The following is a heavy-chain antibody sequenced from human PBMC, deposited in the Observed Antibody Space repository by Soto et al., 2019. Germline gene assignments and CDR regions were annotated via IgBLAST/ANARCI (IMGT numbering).Heavy chain of an antibody. CDR1: GYTFTSYG. CDR3: ARDSGDSTIFSTDYYYFGMDV. Sequence: ASVKVSCKASGYTFTSYGISWVRHAPGQGLEWMGWISAYNGNTNYAQKLQGRVTMTTDTSTSTAYMELRSLRSDDTAVYYCARDSGDSTIFSTDYYYFGMDVCGQGTTVTVSS. J-gene: IGHJ6*02. CDR2: ISAYNGNT. D-gene: IGHD3-3*01. V-gene: IGHV1-18*04.